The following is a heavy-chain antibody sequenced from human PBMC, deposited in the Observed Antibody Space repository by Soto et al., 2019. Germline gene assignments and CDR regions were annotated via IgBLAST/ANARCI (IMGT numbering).Heavy chain of an antibody. CDR3: ATCYCTGVTCYYSSLNN. J-gene: IGHJ4*01. V-gene: IGHV3-15*01. CDR1: GFTFSSAW. D-gene: IGHD2-15*01. CDR2: IKSQNDGETT. Sequence: GGSLRLSCAASGFTFSSAWMSWVRQAPGEGLEWVGRIKSQNDGETTDYAAPVKGRFTISRDDSTNTLYLQVNSLKTEDTAVYYCATCYCTGVTCYYSSLNNWGHGTLVTVSS.